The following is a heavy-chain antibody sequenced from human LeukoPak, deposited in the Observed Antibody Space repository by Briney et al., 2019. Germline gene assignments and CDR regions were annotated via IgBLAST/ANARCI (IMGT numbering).Heavy chain of an antibody. V-gene: IGHV3-48*03. CDR3: ASPKGIVGAIGDY. J-gene: IGHJ4*02. D-gene: IGHD1-26*01. CDR1: GFTFSSYE. Sequence: GGSLRLSCAASGFTFSSYEMNWVRQAPGKGLEWVSYISSSGSTIYYADSVKGRFTISRDNAKNSLYLQMNSLRAEDAAVYYCASPKGIVGAIGDYWGQGTLVTVSS. CDR2: ISSSGSTI.